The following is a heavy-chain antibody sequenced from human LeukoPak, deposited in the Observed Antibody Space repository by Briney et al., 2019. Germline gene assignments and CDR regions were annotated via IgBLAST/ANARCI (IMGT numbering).Heavy chain of an antibody. Sequence: GGSLRLSCAASGFTFSSYAMSWVRQAPGKGLEWVSAISGSGGSTYYADSVKSRFTISRDNSKNTLYLQMNSLRAEDTAVYYCAKDVSGWDYYFDYWGQGTLVTVSS. D-gene: IGHD6-19*01. CDR2: ISGSGGST. V-gene: IGHV3-23*01. CDR3: AKDVSGWDYYFDY. CDR1: GFTFSSYA. J-gene: IGHJ4*02.